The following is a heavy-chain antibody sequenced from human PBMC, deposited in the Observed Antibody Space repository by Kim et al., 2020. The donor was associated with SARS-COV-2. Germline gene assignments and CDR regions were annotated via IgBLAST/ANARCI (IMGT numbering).Heavy chain of an antibody. Sequence: ADSVRGRFTISRDNSKNTLFLQMDRLRVDDTAVYYCAKDLLYVPGRGYFDSWGQGVLVTVSS. V-gene: IGHV3-23*03. CDR3: AKDLLYVPGRGYFDS. D-gene: IGHD3-10*01. J-gene: IGHJ4*02.